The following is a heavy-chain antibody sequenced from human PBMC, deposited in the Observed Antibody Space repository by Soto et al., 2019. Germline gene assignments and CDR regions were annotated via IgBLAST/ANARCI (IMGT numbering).Heavy chain of an antibody. Sequence: RGESLKISCKRSGYSFTSYWIGWVRQMPGKGLEWMGMIYPGDSDTRYSPSFQGQVTISADKSISTAYLQWSSLKASDTAMYYCARQVDTAITLYYYYGMDVWGQGTTVTVSS. J-gene: IGHJ6*02. D-gene: IGHD5-18*01. CDR2: IYPGDSDT. V-gene: IGHV5-51*01. CDR3: ARQVDTAITLYYYYGMDV. CDR1: GYSFTSYW.